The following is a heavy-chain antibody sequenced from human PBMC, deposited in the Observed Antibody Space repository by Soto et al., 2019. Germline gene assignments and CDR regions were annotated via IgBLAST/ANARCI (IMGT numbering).Heavy chain of an antibody. CDR1: GFTFSSYG. CDR2: IWYDGSNK. D-gene: IGHD2-8*01. V-gene: IGHV3-33*01. CDR3: ARGGYCTNGVCYTRRIFDY. Sequence: GGSLRLSCAASGFTFSSYGMHWVRQAPGKGLEWVAVIWYDGSNKYYADSVKGRFTISRDNSKNTLYLQMNSLRAEDTAVYYCARGGYCTNGVCYTRRIFDYWGQGTLVTVSS. J-gene: IGHJ4*02.